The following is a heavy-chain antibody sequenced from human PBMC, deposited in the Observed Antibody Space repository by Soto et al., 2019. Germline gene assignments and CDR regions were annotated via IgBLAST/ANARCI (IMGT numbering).Heavy chain of an antibody. J-gene: IGHJ5*02. Sequence: QVQLVQSGAEVKKPGASVKVSCKASGYTFTSYYMHWVRQAPGQGLEWMGIINPSGGSTSYAQKFQGRVTMTRDTSTSTVYMELSSLRSEDTAVYYCAREFKPTVVIHNWFDPWGQGTLVTVSS. V-gene: IGHV1-46*03. D-gene: IGHD4-17*01. CDR1: GYTFTSYY. CDR2: INPSGGST. CDR3: AREFKPTVVIHNWFDP.